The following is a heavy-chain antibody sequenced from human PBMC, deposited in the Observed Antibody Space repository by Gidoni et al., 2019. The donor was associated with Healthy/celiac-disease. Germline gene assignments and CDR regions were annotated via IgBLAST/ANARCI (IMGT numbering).Heavy chain of an antibody. CDR2: ISSSSSYI. CDR3: ARENPPTNSVFPRYFDL. D-gene: IGHD7-27*01. Sequence: EVQLVESGGGLVKPGGSLRLSCAASGFTFSSYSMNWVRQAPGKGLEWVSSISSSSSYIYYADSVKGRFTISRDNAKNSLYLQMNSLRAEDTAVYYCARENPPTNSVFPRYFDLWGRGTLVTVSS. J-gene: IGHJ2*01. CDR1: GFTFSSYS. V-gene: IGHV3-21*01.